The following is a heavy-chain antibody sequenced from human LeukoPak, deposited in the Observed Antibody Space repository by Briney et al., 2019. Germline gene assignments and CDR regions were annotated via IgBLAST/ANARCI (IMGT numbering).Heavy chain of an antibody. CDR1: GFTFSTYE. CDR3: AREGGWATTANDY. Sequence: GGSLRLSCTASGFTFSTYEMNWVRQAPGKGLEWVSYISGSGSTIYYADSVKGRFTISRDNAKNSLYLQMSSQRAEDTALYYCAREGGWATTANDYWGQGTLVTVSS. D-gene: IGHD1-1*01. CDR2: ISGSGSTI. J-gene: IGHJ4*02. V-gene: IGHV3-48*03.